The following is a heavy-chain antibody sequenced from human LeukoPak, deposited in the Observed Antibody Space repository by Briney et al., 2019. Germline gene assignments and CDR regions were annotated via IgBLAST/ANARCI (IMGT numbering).Heavy chain of an antibody. J-gene: IGHJ4*02. CDR1: GDSVSSNGAA. D-gene: IGHD1-7*01. Sequence: SKTLSLTCAISGDSVSSNGAAWNWIRQSPSRGLEWLGRTYYRSKWYNDYAVSVKGRISINPDTSKNQFSLQLNSVTPEDTAVYYCARDSNWNYEGDYFDYWGQGTLVTVSS. CDR2: TYYRSKWYN. CDR3: ARDSNWNYEGDYFDY. V-gene: IGHV6-1*01.